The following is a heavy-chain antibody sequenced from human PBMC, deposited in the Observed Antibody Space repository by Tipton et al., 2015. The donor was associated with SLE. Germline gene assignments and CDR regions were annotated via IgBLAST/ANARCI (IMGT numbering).Heavy chain of an antibody. D-gene: IGHD2-2*01. CDR2: IYYSART. V-gene: IGHV4-59*08. J-gene: IGHJ3*01. Sequence: LRLSCTVSGVSISSQCWSWIRQPPGKGLEWIGYIYYSARTNYNPSLKSRVTISVDTSKNQFSLRLSAVIAADTALCYCARHEVASSKDFHVCGQGTIVTASS. CDR1: GVSISSQC. CDR3: ARHEVASSKDFHV.